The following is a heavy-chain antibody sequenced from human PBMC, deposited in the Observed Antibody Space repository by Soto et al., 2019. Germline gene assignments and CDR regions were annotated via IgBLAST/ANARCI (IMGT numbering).Heavy chain of an antibody. J-gene: IGHJ5*02. CDR1: YGSISSSSYY. V-gene: IGHV4-39*01. CDR3: ARHSAAAAGDNWFDT. Sequence: PSETLSLTCTFSYGSISSSSYYLGLVLQPPLKVLEWIGSIYYSGSTYYNPSLKSRVTISVDTSKNQFSLKLSSVTAADTAVYYCARHSAAAAGDNWFDTWGQGTLVTVSS. CDR2: IYYSGST. D-gene: IGHD6-13*01.